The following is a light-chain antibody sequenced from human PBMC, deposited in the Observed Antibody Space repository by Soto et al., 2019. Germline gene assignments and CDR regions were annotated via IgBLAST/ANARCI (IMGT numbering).Light chain of an antibody. V-gene: IGKV3-20*01. CDR2: GAS. CDR3: QQYGSSPWT. Sequence: ETALTQSRGTLSLSPGERATPTCWASQTIKSNYLAWYRQTPGQAPRLLIYGASNRATCIADRFSGSGSGTDFTLIISRLEPEDFALYYCQQYGSSPWTFGQGTKVEIK. J-gene: IGKJ1*01. CDR1: QTIKSNY.